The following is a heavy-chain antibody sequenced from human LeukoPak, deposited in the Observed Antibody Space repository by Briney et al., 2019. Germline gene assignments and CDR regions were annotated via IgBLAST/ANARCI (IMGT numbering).Heavy chain of an antibody. J-gene: IGHJ4*02. D-gene: IGHD3-10*01. Sequence: SETLSLTCAVYGGSFSGYYWSWIRQPLGKGLEWIGEINHSGSTNYNPSLKSRVTISVDTSKNQFSLKLSSVTAADTAVYYCARALKAVVRGQYFDYWGQGTLVTVSS. CDR1: GGSFSGYY. CDR3: ARALKAVVRGQYFDY. CDR2: INHSGST. V-gene: IGHV4-34*01.